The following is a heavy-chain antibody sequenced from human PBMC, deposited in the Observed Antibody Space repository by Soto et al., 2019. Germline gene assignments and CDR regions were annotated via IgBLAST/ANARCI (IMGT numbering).Heavy chain of an antibody. J-gene: IGHJ5*02. Sequence: PSETLSLTCTVSGGSISSGGYYWSWIRQHPGKGLEWIGYIYYSGSTYYNPSLKSRVTISVDTSKNQFSLKLSSVTAADTAVYYCAREGDESGSYPWFDPWGQGTLVTVSS. V-gene: IGHV4-31*03. CDR1: GGSISSGGYY. CDR3: AREGDESGSYPWFDP. D-gene: IGHD1-26*01. CDR2: IYYSGST.